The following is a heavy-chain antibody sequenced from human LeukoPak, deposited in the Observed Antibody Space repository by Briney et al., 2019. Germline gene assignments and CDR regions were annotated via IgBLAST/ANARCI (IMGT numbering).Heavy chain of an antibody. D-gene: IGHD7-27*01. CDR3: SRDSSINWGLFDY. J-gene: IGHJ4*02. CDR1: GGSISSGPYY. Sequence: SETLSLTCTVSGGSISSGPYYWGWIRQPPGKGLEWIGSIYYSGSTFYNPSLKSRVTLSVDTSKNQFSLKLSSVTAADTAVYYCSRDSSINWGLFDYWGQGILVTVSS. V-gene: IGHV4-39*07. CDR2: IYYSGST.